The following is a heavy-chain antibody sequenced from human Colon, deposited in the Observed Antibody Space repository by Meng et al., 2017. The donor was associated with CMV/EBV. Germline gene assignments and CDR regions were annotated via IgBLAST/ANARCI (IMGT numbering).Heavy chain of an antibody. V-gene: IGHV2-5*02. CDR3: AHLFHRNGWYGDY. CDR2: VFWDDDK. Sequence: TFSGFSVRTPGVGVGWIRQPPGKALEWLGVVFWDDDKRNSPSLQSRLTITKDTSKNQVVLTMTNMDPGDTATYYCAHLFHRNGWYGDYWGPGTLVTVSS. D-gene: IGHD6-19*01. J-gene: IGHJ4*02. CDR1: GFSVRTPGVG.